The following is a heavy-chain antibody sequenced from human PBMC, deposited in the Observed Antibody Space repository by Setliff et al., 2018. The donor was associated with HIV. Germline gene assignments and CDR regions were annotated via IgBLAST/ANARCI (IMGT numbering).Heavy chain of an antibody. D-gene: IGHD1-26*01. J-gene: IGHJ4*02. V-gene: IGHV3-30*04. CDR3: ARGIVAPGPRLDY. CDR1: GFAFSDFS. Sequence: QPGGSLRLSCVASGFAFSDFSMFWARQAPGKGLEWVAVISFDGSHRYYADSLKGRFTISRDNSINTIYLQMNSLRAEDTAVYYCARGIVAPGPRLDYWGQGTPVTVSS. CDR2: ISFDGSHR.